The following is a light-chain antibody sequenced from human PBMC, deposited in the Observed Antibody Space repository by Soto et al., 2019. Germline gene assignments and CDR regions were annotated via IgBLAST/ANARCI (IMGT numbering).Light chain of an antibody. CDR1: SSDVGGYNR. CDR3: TSYISSNTPVV. V-gene: IGLV2-18*02. J-gene: IGLJ2*01. CDR2: EVS. Sequence: QSALTQPPSVSGSPGQSVTISCAGTSSDVGGYNRVSWYQQPPGTAPKLVIYEVSNRPSGVPDRFSGSKSGNTASLTISGLQAEDAADYYCTSYISSNTPVVFGGGTKLTVL.